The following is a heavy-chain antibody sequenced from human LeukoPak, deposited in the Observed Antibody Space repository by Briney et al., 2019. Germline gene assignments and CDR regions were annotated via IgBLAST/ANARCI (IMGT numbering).Heavy chain of an antibody. CDR1: GFTFSRYS. CDR2: ITSSNYI. J-gene: IGHJ4*02. V-gene: IGHV3-21*01. Sequence: GGSLRLYCTASGFTFSRYSLNWVRQAPGKGLEWVSSITSSNYIYYADSVKGRFTISRDNAKNSLYLQMNSLRAEDTAVYYCARVSCSGGSCLDYWGQGTLVTVSS. CDR3: ARVSCSGGSCLDY. D-gene: IGHD2-15*01.